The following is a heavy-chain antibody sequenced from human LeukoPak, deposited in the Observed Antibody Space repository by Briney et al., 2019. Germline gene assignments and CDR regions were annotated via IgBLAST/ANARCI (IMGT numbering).Heavy chain of an antibody. CDR1: GFTFSTYS. D-gene: IGHD1-14*01. J-gene: IGHJ6*02. Sequence: GGSLRLSCAASGFTFSTYSMNWVRRAPGKGLEWVSSISTSSTYIYYADSVKGRFTISRDNAKNSLYLQMNSLRAEDTAVYYCARHEPVITLSSYYYGMDVWGPGTTVTVSS. CDR3: ARHEPVITLSSYYYGMDV. V-gene: IGHV3-21*01. CDR2: ISTSSTYI.